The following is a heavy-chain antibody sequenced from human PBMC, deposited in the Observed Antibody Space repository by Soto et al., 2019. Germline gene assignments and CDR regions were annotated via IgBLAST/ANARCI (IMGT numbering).Heavy chain of an antibody. D-gene: IGHD6-6*01. CDR2: ISYDGSNK. CDR1: GFTFSSYA. V-gene: IGHV3-30-3*01. J-gene: IGHJ4*02. CDR3: AQIAARPFDY. Sequence: QVQLVESGGGVVQPGRSLRLSCAASGFTFSSYAMHWVRQAPGKGLEWVAVISYDGSNKYYADSVKGRFTISRDNSKNTLYLQMNSLRAEDTAVYYCAQIAARPFDYWGQGTLVTVSS.